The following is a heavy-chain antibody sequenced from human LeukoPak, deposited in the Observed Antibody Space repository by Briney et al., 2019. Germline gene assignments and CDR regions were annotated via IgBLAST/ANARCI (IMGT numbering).Heavy chain of an antibody. CDR1: GYTFTSYG. Sequence: SVKVSCKASGYTFTSYGISWVRQAPGQGLEWMGGIIPIFGTANYAQKFQGRVTITADESTSTAYMELSSLRSEDTAVYYCALLDEDYYYYGMDVWGQGTTVTVSS. J-gene: IGHJ6*02. D-gene: IGHD3/OR15-3a*01. CDR3: ALLDEDYYYYGMDV. V-gene: IGHV1-69*13. CDR2: IIPIFGTA.